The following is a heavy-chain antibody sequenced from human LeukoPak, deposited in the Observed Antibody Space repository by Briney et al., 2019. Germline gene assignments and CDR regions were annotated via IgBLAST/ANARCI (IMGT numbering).Heavy chain of an antibody. V-gene: IGHV6-1*01. CDR1: GDSVSSNSAT. CDR3: ARVTVTTLEN. Sequence: SQTLSLACALSGDSVSSNSATWNWIRQSPLRGLEWLGRTYYRSKWYNDYAVSVTSRMTINPDTSKNQFSLQLNSVTPEDTAVYYCARVTVTTLENWGQGTLVTVSS. CDR2: TYYRSKWYN. D-gene: IGHD4-17*01. J-gene: IGHJ4*02.